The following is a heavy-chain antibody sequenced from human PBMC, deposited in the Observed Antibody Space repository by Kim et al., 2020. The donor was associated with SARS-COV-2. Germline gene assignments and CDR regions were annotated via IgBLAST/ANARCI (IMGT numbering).Heavy chain of an antibody. CDR3: ARENPGMDV. V-gene: IGHV1-69*01. CDR2: GTA. Sequence: GTANYAEKFQGRVTITADESTSTAYMELSSLRSEDTAVYYCARENPGMDVWGQGTTVTVSS. J-gene: IGHJ6*02.